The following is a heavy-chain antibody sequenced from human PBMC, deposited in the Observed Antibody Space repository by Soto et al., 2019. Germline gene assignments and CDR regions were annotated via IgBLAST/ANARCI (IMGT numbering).Heavy chain of an antibody. J-gene: IGHJ6*02. Sequence: ASVKVSCKVSGYTLTELSMHWVRQAPGKGLEWMGGFDPEDGETIYAQKSQGRVTMTEDTSTDTAYMELSSLRSEDTAVYYCAATTRDYYGMDVWGQGTTVTVSS. CDR1: GYTLTELS. CDR2: FDPEDGET. CDR3: AATTRDYYGMDV. V-gene: IGHV1-24*01.